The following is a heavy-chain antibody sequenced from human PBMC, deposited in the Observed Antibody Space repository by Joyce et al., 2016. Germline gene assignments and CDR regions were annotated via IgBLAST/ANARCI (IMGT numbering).Heavy chain of an antibody. D-gene: IGHD2-15*01. CDR2: IIPILSTP. CDR3: ASGVAVYCSEATCPRPFDV. J-gene: IGHJ3*01. Sequence: QVRLVQSGAEVKMPGSWVKVSCTASGGSFSAQTSNWVRQAPGQGREWMGGIIPILSTPHYSQRFRCKVAITADASAQTFFMEVRSLTVDDTATYYCASGVAVYCSEATCPRPFDVWGPGTRVIVS. V-gene: IGHV1-69*12. CDR1: GGSFSAQT.